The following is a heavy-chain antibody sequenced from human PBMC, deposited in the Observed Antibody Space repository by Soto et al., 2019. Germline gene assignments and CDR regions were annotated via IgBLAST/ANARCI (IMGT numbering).Heavy chain of an antibody. Sequence: SVKVSCKASGGTFSSYAISWVRQAPGQGLEWMGGIIPIFGTANYAQKFQGRVTITADESTSTAYMELSSLRSEDTAVYYCARGQQHTPKYYYYGMDVWGQGTTVTVSS. CDR3: ARGQQHTPKYYYYGMDV. D-gene: IGHD6-13*01. CDR1: GGTFSSYA. V-gene: IGHV1-69*13. J-gene: IGHJ6*02. CDR2: IIPIFGTA.